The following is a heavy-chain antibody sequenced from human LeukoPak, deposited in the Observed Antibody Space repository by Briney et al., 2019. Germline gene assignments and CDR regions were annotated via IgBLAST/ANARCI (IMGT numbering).Heavy chain of an antibody. V-gene: IGHV6-1*01. CDR3: ARLDANFADF. CDR1: GDSVSSNSAA. J-gene: IGHJ4*02. Sequence: QTLSLTCAISGDSVSSNSAAWNWIRQSPSRGLEWLGRTYYRSRLYTDYAVSVKSRINISPDTSRNQFSLQLDSVTPEDTAVYYCARLDANFADFWGQGTLVTVSS. D-gene: IGHD1-7*01. CDR2: TYYRSRLYT.